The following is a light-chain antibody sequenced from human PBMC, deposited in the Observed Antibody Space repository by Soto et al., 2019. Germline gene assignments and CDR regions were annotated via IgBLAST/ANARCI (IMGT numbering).Light chain of an antibody. CDR1: TGAVTSGYY. V-gene: IGLV7-43*01. CDR3: LLFYGDGLL. Sequence: QTVVTQEPSLTVSPGGTVTLNCASSTGAVTSGYYPNWFQQKPGQPPRALIYSTTYKHSWTPARFSGSLLGGKAALTLSGVQPEDEADYYCLLFYGDGLLFGGGTKVTVL. CDR2: STT. J-gene: IGLJ2*01.